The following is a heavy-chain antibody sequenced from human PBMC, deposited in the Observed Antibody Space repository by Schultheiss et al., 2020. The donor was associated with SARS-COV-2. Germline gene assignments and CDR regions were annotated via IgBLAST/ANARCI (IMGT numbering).Heavy chain of an antibody. J-gene: IGHJ4*02. V-gene: IGHV3-30*03. CDR1: GFTFSSYG. D-gene: IGHD6-13*01. Sequence: GGSLRLSCAASGFTFSSYGMHWVRQAPGKGLEWVAVISYDGSNKYYADSVKGRFTISRDNSKNTLYLQMNSLRAEDTAVYYCARGQLLAYFDYWGQGTLVTVSS. CDR2: ISYDGSNK. CDR3: ARGQLLAYFDY.